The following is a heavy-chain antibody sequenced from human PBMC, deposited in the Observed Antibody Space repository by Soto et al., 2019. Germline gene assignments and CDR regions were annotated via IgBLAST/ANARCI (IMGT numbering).Heavy chain of an antibody. CDR1: GFSLSTGGVG. V-gene: IGHV2-5*02. CDR3: AHSRCGGDCLQSYSSHYYFGMDV. D-gene: IGHD2-21*02. Sequence: QITLKESGPTLVKPTQTLTLTCTFSGFSLSTGGVGVGWIRQPPGKALEWLALIYWDDDKRYSPSLKSRLTSTEDTSKNQVVLTMTNMDPVDTATYYCAHSRCGGDCLQSYSSHYYFGMDVWGQGTTVTVSS. CDR2: IYWDDDK. J-gene: IGHJ6*02.